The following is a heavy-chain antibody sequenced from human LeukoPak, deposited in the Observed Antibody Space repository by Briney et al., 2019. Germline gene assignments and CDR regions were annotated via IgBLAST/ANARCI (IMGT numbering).Heavy chain of an antibody. CDR3: ARSVGASIAPAGDY. CDR1: GGSFSGHY. D-gene: IGHD6-13*01. CDR2: INHSGSP. Sequence: SETLSLTCAVYGGSFSGHYWSWIRQPPGKGLEWIGEINHSGSPNYNPSLKSRVTMSVDTSKSQFSLKLSSVTAADTAVYYCARSVGASIAPAGDYWGQGTLVTVSS. V-gene: IGHV4-34*01. J-gene: IGHJ4*02.